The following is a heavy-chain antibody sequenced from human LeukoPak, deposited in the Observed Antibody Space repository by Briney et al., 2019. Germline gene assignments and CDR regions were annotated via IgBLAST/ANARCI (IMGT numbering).Heavy chain of an antibody. Sequence: GGSLRLSCVGSGFTFSGYWMSWVRQAPGKGLEWVANIKQDGSEKYYVDSVKGRFTISRDNAQNSLYLQMDSLTAEDTAVYYCGRLGGYGDRAVDCWGQGTLVTVSS. V-gene: IGHV3-7*01. CDR3: GRLGGYGDRAVDC. CDR1: GFTFSGYW. J-gene: IGHJ4*02. D-gene: IGHD4-17*01. CDR2: IKQDGSEK.